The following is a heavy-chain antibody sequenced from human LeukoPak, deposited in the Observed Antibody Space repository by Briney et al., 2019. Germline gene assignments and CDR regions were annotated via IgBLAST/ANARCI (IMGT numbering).Heavy chain of an antibody. V-gene: IGHV3-48*03. CDR2: ISTSGSTL. Sequence: TGGSLRLSCAAPGFSFSSYEMNWVRQAPGKGLEWVSWISTSGSTLNYADSVKGRFTVSRDNARNSLYLQMNSLRAEDTAVYYCARDGPGYSFDYWGQGTLVTVSS. CDR1: GFSFSSYE. CDR3: ARDGPGYSFDY. J-gene: IGHJ4*02. D-gene: IGHD5-18*01.